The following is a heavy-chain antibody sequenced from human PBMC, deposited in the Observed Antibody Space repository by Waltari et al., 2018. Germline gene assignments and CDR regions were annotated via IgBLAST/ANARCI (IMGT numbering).Heavy chain of an antibody. CDR1: GFTFSRYA. Sequence: EVQLEESGGGLVQPGGSLRLSCAASGFTFSRYAMAWVRQVPGKVLGWISAITDTGSDTYSAESVKGRFTISRDHSLYLQMKSLRVEDTAVYYCVKGSGGSRPYYFDSWGQGTLVTVSS. CDR3: VKGSGGSRPYYFDS. J-gene: IGHJ4*02. V-gene: IGHV3-23*04. CDR2: ITDTGSDT. D-gene: IGHD1-26*01.